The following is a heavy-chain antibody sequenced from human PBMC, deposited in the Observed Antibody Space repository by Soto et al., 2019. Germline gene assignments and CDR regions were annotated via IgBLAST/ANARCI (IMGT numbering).Heavy chain of an antibody. CDR1: GGSISSGDYY. V-gene: IGHV4-30-4*01. CDR3: ARGVTMVRGVIIPWFDP. Sequence: PSETLSITCTVSGGSISSGDYYWSWIRQPPGKGLEWIGCTYYSGSTYYNPSLKSRVTISVDKSKNQFSLKLSSVPAADTAVYYCARGVTMVRGVIIPWFDPWGQGTLVTVSS. D-gene: IGHD3-10*01. J-gene: IGHJ5*02. CDR2: TYYSGST.